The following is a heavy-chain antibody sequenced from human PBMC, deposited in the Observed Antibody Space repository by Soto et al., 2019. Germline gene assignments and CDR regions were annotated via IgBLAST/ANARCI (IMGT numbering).Heavy chain of an antibody. Sequence: QLQLTQSGGEARKPGASVRVSCAASGYKFSTYAISWLRQAPGQGLEWMGLITPNSGYTNYAQKFQGRLILTTDIPSSAAYMELMSLRYDDTAIYYCATSSDTGFDPWGQGTLVSVS. V-gene: IGHV1-18*01. CDR3: ATSSDTGFDP. CDR1: GYKFSTYA. CDR2: ITPNSGYT. J-gene: IGHJ5*02. D-gene: IGHD3-9*01.